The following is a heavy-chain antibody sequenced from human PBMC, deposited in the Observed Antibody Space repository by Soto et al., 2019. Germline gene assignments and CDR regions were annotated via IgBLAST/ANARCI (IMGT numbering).Heavy chain of an antibody. CDR2: INHSGST. CDR1: GGSFRGYY. J-gene: IGHJ3*01. Sequence: SETRFHTNAVDGGSFRGYYCSWLRHPPGKGLEWIGEINHSGSTNYNPSLKSRVTISVDTSKNQFSLKPSSVTAADTAVYYCARVHFPRIVVVRSPFGVWGQGTMVT. V-gene: IGHV4-34*01. D-gene: IGHD3-22*01. CDR3: ARVHFPRIVVVRSPFGV.